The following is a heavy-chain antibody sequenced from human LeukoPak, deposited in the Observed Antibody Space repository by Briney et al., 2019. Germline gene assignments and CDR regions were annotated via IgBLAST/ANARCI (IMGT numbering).Heavy chain of an antibody. CDR3: ASSFYYDSRDY. Sequence: SETLSLTCVVYGGSFSGFFWSWIRQPPGKGLEWIGEITPSGSTNYNPSLKSRVSISIDTSKKKLSLRLTSVTAADSAVYYCASSFYYDSRDYWGQGTLVTVSS. CDR1: GGSFSGFF. J-gene: IGHJ4*02. D-gene: IGHD3-22*01. V-gene: IGHV4-34*01. CDR2: ITPSGST.